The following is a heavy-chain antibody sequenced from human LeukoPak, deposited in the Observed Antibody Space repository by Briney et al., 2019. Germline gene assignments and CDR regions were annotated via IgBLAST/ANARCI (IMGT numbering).Heavy chain of an antibody. CDR3: ARVSYNSGWSYYYYGMDV. CDR2: IYYSGST. J-gene: IGHJ6*02. CDR1: GASINSYY. Sequence: PSETLSLTCTVSGASINSYYWSWIRQPPGKGLEWIGYIYYSGSTYYNPSLKSRVTISVDTSKNQFSLKLSSVTAADTALYYCARVSYNSGWSYYYYGMDVWGQGTTVTVSS. V-gene: IGHV4-59*12. D-gene: IGHD6-19*01.